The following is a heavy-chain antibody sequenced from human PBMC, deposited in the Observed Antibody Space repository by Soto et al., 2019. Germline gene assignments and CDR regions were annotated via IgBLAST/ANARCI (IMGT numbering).Heavy chain of an antibody. CDR1: GFTFSSYA. CDR3: AKVKSEYSYGYYFDY. V-gene: IGHV3-23*01. D-gene: IGHD5-18*01. Sequence: LRLSCAASGFTFSSYAMSWVRQAPGKGLEWVSAISGSGGSTYYADSVKGRFTISRDNSKNTLYLQMNSLRAEDTAVYYCAKVKSEYSYGYYFDYWGQGTLVTVSS. CDR2: ISGSGGST. J-gene: IGHJ4*02.